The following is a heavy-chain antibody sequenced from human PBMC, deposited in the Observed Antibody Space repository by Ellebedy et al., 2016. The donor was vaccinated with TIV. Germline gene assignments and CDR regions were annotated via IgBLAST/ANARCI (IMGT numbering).Heavy chain of an antibody. CDR1: GFIFNGYG. D-gene: IGHD3-9*01. CDR3: ARTAGYDALDT. V-gene: IGHV3-33*01. CDR2: IWYDGISK. J-gene: IGHJ3*02. Sequence: GESLKISCSASGFIFNGYGMHWVRQAPGKGLEWVASIWYDGISKNYEDAVKGRFAISRDNSKNTVFLEMSSLRPEDTAVNYCARTAGYDALDTWGQGTMVIVSS.